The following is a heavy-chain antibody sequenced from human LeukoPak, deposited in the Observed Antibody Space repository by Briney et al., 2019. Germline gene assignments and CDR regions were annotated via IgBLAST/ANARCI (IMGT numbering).Heavy chain of an antibody. Sequence: GGSLRLSCAASGFTFSSYSMNWVRQAPGKGLEWVSSISSSSSYIYYADSVKGRFTISSDNAKNSLYLQMNSLRAEDTAVYYCARLDIVVVPAAKTKGGFDYWGQGTLVTVSS. CDR3: ARLDIVVVPAAKTKGGFDY. CDR1: GFTFSSYS. V-gene: IGHV3-21*01. D-gene: IGHD2-2*01. J-gene: IGHJ4*02. CDR2: ISSSSSYI.